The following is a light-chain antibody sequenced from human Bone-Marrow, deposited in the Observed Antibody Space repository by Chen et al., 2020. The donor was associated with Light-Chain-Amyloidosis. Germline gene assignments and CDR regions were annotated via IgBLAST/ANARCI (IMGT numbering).Light chain of an antibody. Sequence: DIQMTQSPSSLPASVGDRVTITCRASQSISSYLNWYQQKPGKAPKLLIYAASSLQSGVPSRFSGSGSGTDFTLTISSLQPEDFATYYCQQTYSIPFTFGPGTKVDIK. J-gene: IGKJ3*01. CDR1: QSISSY. CDR2: AAS. V-gene: IGKV1-39*01. CDR3: QQTYSIPFT.